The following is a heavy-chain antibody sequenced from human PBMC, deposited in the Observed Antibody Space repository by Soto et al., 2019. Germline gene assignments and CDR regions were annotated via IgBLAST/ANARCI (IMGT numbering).Heavy chain of an antibody. CDR3: ADSGSYTDV. Sequence: GGSLRLSCAASGFTFSSYWMTWVRQAPGKGLEWVANIKEDGSEKYYVDSVKGRFTISRDNAKNSVYLQMNSLRAEDTAVYYCADSGSYTDVWGKGTTVTVSS. CDR1: GFTFSSYW. V-gene: IGHV3-7*01. CDR2: IKEDGSEK. D-gene: IGHD5-12*01. J-gene: IGHJ6*03.